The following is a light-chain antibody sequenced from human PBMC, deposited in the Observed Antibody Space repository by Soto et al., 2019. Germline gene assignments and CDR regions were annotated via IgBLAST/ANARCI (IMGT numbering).Light chain of an antibody. V-gene: IGLV2-8*01. Sequence: QSVLTQPPSASGSPGQSVTISCTGTSSDFGAYKYVSWYQQYPGKAPKLMIYEVTKRPSGVPDRFSGSKSGNTASLTVSGLQAEDEADYYCTSYVGNDIWVFGGGTKLTV. CDR1: SSDFGAYKY. J-gene: IGLJ3*02. CDR2: EVT. CDR3: TSYVGNDIWV.